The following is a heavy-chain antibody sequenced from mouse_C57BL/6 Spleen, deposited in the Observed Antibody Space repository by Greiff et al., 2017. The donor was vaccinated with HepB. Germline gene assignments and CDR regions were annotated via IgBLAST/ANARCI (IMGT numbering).Heavy chain of an antibody. J-gene: IGHJ4*01. CDR3: ARCPIFYYYGSRDAMDY. Sequence: EVQLQQSGPELVKPGASVKMSCKASGYTFTDYNMHWVKQSHGKSLEWIGYINPNNGGTSYNQKFKGKATLTVNKSSSTAYMELRSLTSEDSAVYYCARCPIFYYYGSRDAMDYWGQGTSVTVSS. CDR2: INPNNGGT. D-gene: IGHD1-1*01. V-gene: IGHV1-22*01. CDR1: GYTFTDYN.